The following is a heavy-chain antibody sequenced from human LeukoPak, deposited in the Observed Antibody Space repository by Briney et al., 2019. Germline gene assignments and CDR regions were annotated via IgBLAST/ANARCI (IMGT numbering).Heavy chain of an antibody. Sequence: GGSLRLSCAASGFTFSSYSMNWVRQAPGKGLEWVSYISSSSSTIYYADSVKGRFTISRDNAKNSLYLQMNSLRAEDTAVYYCARDLATTHPLGIFDYWGQGTLVTVSS. D-gene: IGHD5-12*01. CDR3: ARDLATTHPLGIFDY. CDR1: GFTFSSYS. CDR2: ISSSSSTI. V-gene: IGHV3-48*01. J-gene: IGHJ4*02.